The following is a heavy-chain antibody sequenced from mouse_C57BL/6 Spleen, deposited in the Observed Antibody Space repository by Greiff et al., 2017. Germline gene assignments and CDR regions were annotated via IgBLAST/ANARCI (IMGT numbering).Heavy chain of an antibody. Sequence: VQLQESDAELVKPGASVKISCKVSGYTFTDHTIHWVKQTPVHGLEWIGAIDPETGGTAYNQKFKGKAILPADKSSSTAYMELRSLTAEDSAVYYCTRSGYFDYWGQGTTLTVSS. CDR1: GYTFTDHT. J-gene: IGHJ2*01. D-gene: IGHD1-3*01. CDR2: IDPETGGT. CDR3: TRSGYFDY. V-gene: IGHV1-15*01.